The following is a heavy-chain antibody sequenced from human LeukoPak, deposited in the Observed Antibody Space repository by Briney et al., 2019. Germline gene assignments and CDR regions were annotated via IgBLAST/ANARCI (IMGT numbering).Heavy chain of an antibody. D-gene: IGHD3-22*01. Sequence: PGGSLRLSCTVSGFTVSINSMSWVRQAPGKGLEWVSFIYSGGNTHYSDSVKGRFTISRDNSKNTLYLQMNSLRAEDTAVYYCAKTYYYDSSGYYNYWGQGTLVTVSS. CDR3: AKTYYYDSSGYYNY. J-gene: IGHJ4*02. CDR1: GFTVSINS. CDR2: IYSGGNT. V-gene: IGHV3-53*01.